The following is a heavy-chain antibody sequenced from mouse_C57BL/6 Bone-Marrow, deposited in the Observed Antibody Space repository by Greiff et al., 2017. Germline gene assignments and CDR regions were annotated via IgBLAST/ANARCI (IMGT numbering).Heavy chain of an antibody. V-gene: IGHV1-80*01. D-gene: IGHD2-1*01. CDR2: IYPGDGDT. J-gene: IGHJ2*01. CDR1: GYAFSSYW. CDR3: ARWGIYYGNYYFDD. Sequence: VQLQQSGAELVKPGASVKISCKASGYAFSSYWMNWVKQRPGKGLEWIGQIYPGDGDTNYNGKFKGKATLTADKSSSTAYMQLSSLTSEDSAVYFCARWGIYYGNYYFDDWGQGTTLTVSS.